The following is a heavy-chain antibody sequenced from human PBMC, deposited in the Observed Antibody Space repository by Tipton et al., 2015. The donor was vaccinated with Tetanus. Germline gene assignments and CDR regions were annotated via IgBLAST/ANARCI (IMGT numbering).Heavy chain of an antibody. Sequence: TLSLTCSVSGDSINSGDYYWSWIHQPPGKGLEWIGYIYYSGSTYYNPSLKSRVTISIDTSKNQFSLRLSSVTAADTAVYYCSSSPGNHYLAFFDYWGRGTLVTVSS. CDR3: SSSPGNHYLAFFDY. V-gene: IGHV4-30-4*01. CDR1: GDSINSGDYY. J-gene: IGHJ4*02. CDR2: IYYSGST. D-gene: IGHD2/OR15-2a*01.